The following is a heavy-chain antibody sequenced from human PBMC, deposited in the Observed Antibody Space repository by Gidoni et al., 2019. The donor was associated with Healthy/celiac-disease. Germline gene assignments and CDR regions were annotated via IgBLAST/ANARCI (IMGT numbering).Heavy chain of an antibody. J-gene: IGHJ3*02. CDR2: IKSKTDGGTT. CDR3: TTHSSGYYWSMNDAFDI. D-gene: IGHD3-22*01. CDR1: GFTFSNAW. Sequence: EVQLLESGGGLVKPGGSLRLSCAASGFTFSNAWMNWVRQAPGKGLEWFGRIKSKTDGGTTDYAAPVKVRFTISRDDSKNTLYLQMNSLKTEDTAVYYCTTHSSGYYWSMNDAFDIWGQGTMVTVSS. V-gene: IGHV3-15*07.